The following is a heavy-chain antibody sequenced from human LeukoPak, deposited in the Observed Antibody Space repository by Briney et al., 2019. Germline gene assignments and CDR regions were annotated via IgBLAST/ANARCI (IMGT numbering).Heavy chain of an antibody. D-gene: IGHD5-12*01. Sequence: ASVKVSCKASGYTLTGYYMHWVRQAPGQGLEWMGWINPNSGGTSYAQKFQGRVTMTRDTSISTAYMELSRLRSDDTAVYYCARDLGLSSVAQFDYWGQGTLVTVSS. J-gene: IGHJ4*02. CDR3: ARDLGLSSVAQFDY. V-gene: IGHV1-2*02. CDR2: INPNSGGT. CDR1: GYTLTGYY.